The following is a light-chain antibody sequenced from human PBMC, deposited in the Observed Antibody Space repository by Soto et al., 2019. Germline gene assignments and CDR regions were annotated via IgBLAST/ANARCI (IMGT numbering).Light chain of an antibody. CDR3: CTYAGSFRQ. J-gene: IGLJ3*02. Sequence: QSALTQPRSVSGSPGQAVTISCTGTNSDVGNYNFVSWYQHHPGKAPKLMIYDVTKRPSGVPDRFSGSKSGDTASLTISGLQADDEADYYCCTYAGSFRQFGGGTKVTVL. CDR2: DVT. CDR1: NSDVGNYNF. V-gene: IGLV2-11*01.